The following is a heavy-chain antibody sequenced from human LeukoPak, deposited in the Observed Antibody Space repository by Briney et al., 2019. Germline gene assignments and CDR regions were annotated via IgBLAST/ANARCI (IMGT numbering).Heavy chain of an antibody. Sequence: VASVKASCKASGYTFTSYDINWVRQATGQGLEWMGWMNPNSGNTGYAQKFQGRVTMTRNTSISTAYMELSSLRSDDTAVYYCARVGCSSTSCYDNWFDPWGQGTLVTVSS. J-gene: IGHJ5*02. CDR1: GYTFTSYD. V-gene: IGHV1-8*01. CDR2: MNPNSGNT. D-gene: IGHD2-2*01. CDR3: ARVGCSSTSCYDNWFDP.